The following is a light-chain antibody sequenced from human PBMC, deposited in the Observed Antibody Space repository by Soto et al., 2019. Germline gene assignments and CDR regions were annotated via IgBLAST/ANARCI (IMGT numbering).Light chain of an antibody. CDR2: GNS. CDR3: QSYDSSLSGSV. V-gene: IGLV1-40*01. Sequence: QSVLTQPPSVSGAPGQRVTISCTGSSSNIGAGYDVHWYQQLPGTAPKLLIYGNSNRPSVVPDRFSGSKSGTSASLAITGVQDEDEADYYCQSYDSSLSGSVFGGGTKLTV. J-gene: IGLJ2*01. CDR1: SSNIGAGYD.